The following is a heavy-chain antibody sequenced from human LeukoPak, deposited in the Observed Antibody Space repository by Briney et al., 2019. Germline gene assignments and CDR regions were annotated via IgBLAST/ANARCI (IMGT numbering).Heavy chain of an antibody. CDR1: GYSISSGYY. V-gene: IGHV4-38-2*02. Sequence: SETLSLTCSVSGYSISSGYYWDWIRQPPGKGLEWIASIYHSGKSYYNPSLESRVTISVDTSKNQISLKLRSVTAADTAVYYCARDGALGDGYDYWGQGTLVTVSS. D-gene: IGHD5-24*01. CDR3: ARDGALGDGYDY. J-gene: IGHJ4*02. CDR2: IYHSGKS.